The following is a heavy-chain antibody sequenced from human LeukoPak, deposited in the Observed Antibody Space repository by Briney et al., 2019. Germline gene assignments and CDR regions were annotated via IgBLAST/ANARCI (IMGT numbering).Heavy chain of an antibody. CDR3: AKKGGSGSYYAFDY. Sequence: SETLSLTCSVSGDSISIYYWSWIRQPPGKGLEWIGYIYYSGSTNYNPSLKSRVTISVDTSKNQFSLKLSSVTAADTAVYYCAKKGGSGSYYAFDYWGQGTLVTVSS. D-gene: IGHD1-26*01. CDR1: GDSISIYY. V-gene: IGHV4-59*01. CDR2: IYYSGST. J-gene: IGHJ4*02.